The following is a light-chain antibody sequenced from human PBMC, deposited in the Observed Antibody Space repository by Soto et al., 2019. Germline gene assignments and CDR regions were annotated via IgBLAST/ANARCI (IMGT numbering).Light chain of an antibody. Sequence: EIVLTQSPGTLSLSPGERATLSCRASQSVSSSYLAWYQQKPGQAPRLLIYGASSRPTGIPDRFSGSGSVTDFTLTISRLEPEDFAVYYCQQYGSSGYTFGQGTKLEIK. CDR1: QSVSSSY. CDR3: QQYGSSGYT. J-gene: IGKJ2*01. V-gene: IGKV3-20*01. CDR2: GAS.